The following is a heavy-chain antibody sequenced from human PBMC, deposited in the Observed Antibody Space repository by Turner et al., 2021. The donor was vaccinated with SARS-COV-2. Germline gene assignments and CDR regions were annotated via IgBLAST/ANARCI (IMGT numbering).Heavy chain of an antibody. J-gene: IGHJ6*02. V-gene: IGHV3-30-3*01. CDR3: AGIQSYDRSDYYGMDV. D-gene: IGHD3-22*01. Sequence: QVQLVESGGGVVQPGRSLRLSCAASGFTFSSYARNWVRQAPGKGLEWVAVISYDGSNKYYADSVKGRFTISRDNSKNTLYLQMNSLRAEDTAVYYCAGIQSYDRSDYYGMDVWGQGTTVTVSS. CDR2: ISYDGSNK. CDR1: GFTFSSYA.